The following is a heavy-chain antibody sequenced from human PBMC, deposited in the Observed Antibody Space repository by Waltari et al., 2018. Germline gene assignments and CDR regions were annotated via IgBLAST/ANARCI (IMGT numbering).Heavy chain of an antibody. V-gene: IGHV3-30*02. CDR2: ISYDGSNE. D-gene: IGHD1-1*01. CDR1: GFNFTLFG. J-gene: IGHJ4*02. Sequence: QVHLVESGGGVVQPGGSLRLSCAAPGFNFTLFGMHWVRQAPGKGLEWVSFISYDGSNENYADSVKGRLTMSRDNSKKMLYVQMNNLRAEDSAVYYCVKGNEIDYWGQGTLVTVSS. CDR3: VKGNEIDY.